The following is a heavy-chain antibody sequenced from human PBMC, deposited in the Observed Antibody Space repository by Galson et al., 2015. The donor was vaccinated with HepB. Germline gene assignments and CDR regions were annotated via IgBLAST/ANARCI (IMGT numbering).Heavy chain of an antibody. D-gene: IGHD2-21*01. J-gene: IGHJ3*02. CDR3: ARREPAPDCGGDCWIGAFDI. CDR1: GYTFTSYG. CDR2: ISAYNGNT. V-gene: IGHV1-18*04. Sequence: SVKVSCKASGYTFTSYGISWVRQAPGQGLEWMGWISAYNGNTNYAQKLQGRVTMTTDTSTSTAYMELRSLRSEDTAVYYCARREPAPDCGGDCWIGAFDIWGQGTMVTVSS.